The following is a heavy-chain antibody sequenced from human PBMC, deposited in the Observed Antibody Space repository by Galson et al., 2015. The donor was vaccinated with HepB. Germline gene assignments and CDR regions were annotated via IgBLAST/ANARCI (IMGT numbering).Heavy chain of an antibody. CDR1: GFTFGDYA. V-gene: IGHV3-49*04. CDR3: TRDEITVTNVGYYYYGMDV. CDR2: IRSKAYGGTT. J-gene: IGHJ6*02. Sequence: SLRLSCAASGFTFGDYAMSWVRQAPGKGLEWVGFIRSKAYGGTTEYAASVKGRFTISRDDSKSIAYLQMNSLKTEDTAVYYCTRDEITVTNVGYYYYGMDVWGQGTTVTVSS. D-gene: IGHD4-17*01.